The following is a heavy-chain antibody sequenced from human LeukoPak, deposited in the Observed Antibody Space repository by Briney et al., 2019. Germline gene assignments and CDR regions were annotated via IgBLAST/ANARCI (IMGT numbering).Heavy chain of an antibody. CDR3: ARRGYGDYGDY. J-gene: IGHJ4*02. CDR2: IYYSGST. CDR1: GGSISSSSYY. D-gene: IGHD4-17*01. Sequence: SETLSLTXTVSGGSISSSSYYWGWIRQPPGKGLEWIGSIYYSGSTYYNPSLKSRVTISVDTSKNQFSLKLSSVTAADTAVYYCARRGYGDYGDYWGQGTLVTVSS. V-gene: IGHV4-39*01.